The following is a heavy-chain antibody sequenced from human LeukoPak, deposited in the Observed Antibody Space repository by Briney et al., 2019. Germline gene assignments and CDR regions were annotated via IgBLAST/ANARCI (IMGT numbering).Heavy chain of an antibody. V-gene: IGHV4-34*01. J-gene: IGHJ5*02. CDR1: GGSFSGYY. CDR2: INHSGST. Sequence: PSETLSLTCAVYGGSFSGYYWSWIRQPPGKGLEWIGEINHSGSTNYNPSLKSRVTISVDTSKNQFSLKLSSVTAADTAVYHCARGIAWFDPWGQGTLVTVSS. CDR3: ARGIAWFDP.